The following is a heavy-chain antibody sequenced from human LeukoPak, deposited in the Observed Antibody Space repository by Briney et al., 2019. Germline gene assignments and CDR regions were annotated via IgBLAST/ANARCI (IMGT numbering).Heavy chain of an antibody. CDR1: GGSISSYY. Sequence: SEALSLTCTVSGGSISSYYWSWIRQPAGKGLEWIGRIYSSGNTSYNPSLKSRVTMSVDTPKNQFSLKLSSVTAADTAVYYCARIWYSNGWFFDYWGQGTLVTVSS. D-gene: IGHD6-19*01. CDR3: ARIWYSNGWFFDY. V-gene: IGHV4-4*07. J-gene: IGHJ4*02. CDR2: IYSSGNT.